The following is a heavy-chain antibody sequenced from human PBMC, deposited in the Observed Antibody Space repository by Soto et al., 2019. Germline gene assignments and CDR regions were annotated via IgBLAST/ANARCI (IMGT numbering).Heavy chain of an antibody. CDR1: GFTFSSYS. J-gene: IGHJ2*01. D-gene: IGHD3-22*01. Sequence: EVQLVESGGGLVQPGGSLRLSCAASGFTFSSYSMNWVRQAPGKGLEWVSYISSSSSTIYYADSVKGRFTISRDNAKNSLYLQMNSLRDEDTAVYYCAGYDSSGYYWYFDLWGRGTLVTVSS. CDR2: ISSSSSTI. CDR3: AGYDSSGYYWYFDL. V-gene: IGHV3-48*02.